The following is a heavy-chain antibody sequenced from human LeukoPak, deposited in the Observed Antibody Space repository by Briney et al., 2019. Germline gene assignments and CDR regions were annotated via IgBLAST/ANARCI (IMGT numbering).Heavy chain of an antibody. D-gene: IGHD3-3*01. Sequence: SETLSLTCAVFGVPFSDYYWSWIRRPPGKGLEWLGEINHSGSANYMPSLKSRVSISVDTSKNQFSLRLSSVTAADTAFYYCARGRFGGHSYYYMDVWGKGTAVTVSS. CDR2: INHSGSA. J-gene: IGHJ6*03. V-gene: IGHV4-34*01. CDR1: GVPFSDYY. CDR3: ARGRFGGHSYYYMDV.